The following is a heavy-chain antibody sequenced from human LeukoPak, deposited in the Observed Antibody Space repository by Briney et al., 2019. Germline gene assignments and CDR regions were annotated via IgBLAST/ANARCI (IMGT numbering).Heavy chain of an antibody. CDR1: GCSFTGYY. CDR2: IDPNSGGT. V-gene: IGHV1-2*02. D-gene: IGHD3-10*01. Sequence: ASVKVSCKASGCSFTGYYIHWVRQAPGQGLEWMGWIDPNSGGTKCAQQFQGSVTMTRDTSITTAYMEVSRLISDDTAVYYCARAFTYGSGQRYYWFLDVWGQGTTVTVSS. J-gene: IGHJ6*02. CDR3: ARAFTYGSGQRYYWFLDV.